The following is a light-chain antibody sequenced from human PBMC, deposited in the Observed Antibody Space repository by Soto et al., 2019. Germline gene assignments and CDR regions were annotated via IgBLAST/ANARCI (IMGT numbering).Light chain of an antibody. CDR2: RAS. Sequence: EVVLTQSPATLSVSPGEGATLSFRASQSVNVLLAWYQQKPGQAPRLLIYRASTRATGVPARFSGSGSETEFTLTISTLQSEDFAVYYCQQYNNWPITFGQGTRLEIK. J-gene: IGKJ5*01. V-gene: IGKV3-15*01. CDR3: QQYNNWPIT. CDR1: QSVNVL.